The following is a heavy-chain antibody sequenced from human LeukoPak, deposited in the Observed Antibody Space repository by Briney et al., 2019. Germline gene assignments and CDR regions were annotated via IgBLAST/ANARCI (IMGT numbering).Heavy chain of an antibody. J-gene: IGHJ6*02. CDR1: GGSISSGGYY. CDR2: IYYSGST. Sequence: SQTLSLTCTVSGGSISSGGYYCSWISQHPGKGLEWIGYIYYSGSTYYNPSLKSRVTISVDTSKNQFSLKLSSVTAADTAVYYCATDHAYYYGMDVWGQGTTVTVSS. CDR3: ATDHAYYYGMDV. V-gene: IGHV4-31*03.